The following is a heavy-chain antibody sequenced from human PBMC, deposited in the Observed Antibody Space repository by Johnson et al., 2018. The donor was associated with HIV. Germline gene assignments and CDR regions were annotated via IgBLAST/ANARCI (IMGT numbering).Heavy chain of an antibody. Sequence: QVQLVESGGGLVKPGGSLRVSCVASGFTFSEYYMSWIRQAPGKGLEWVSYISSSGRTIYYADSVKGRFTITRDNAKNSLYLQMNSLRAEDTAVYYCARSYSRWDDVFDIWGQGTMVTVSS. CDR1: GFTFSEYY. D-gene: IGHD1-26*01. CDR2: ISSSGRTI. J-gene: IGHJ3*02. V-gene: IGHV3-11*04. CDR3: ARSYSRWDDVFDI.